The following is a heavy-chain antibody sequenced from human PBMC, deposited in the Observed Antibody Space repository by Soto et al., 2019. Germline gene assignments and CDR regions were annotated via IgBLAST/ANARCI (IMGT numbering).Heavy chain of an antibody. V-gene: IGHV3-74*01. CDR1: GFTFSSYW. J-gene: IGHJ3*02. D-gene: IGHD7-27*01. CDR2: INSDGSST. CDR3: ARRATMGTTDAFDI. Sequence: GESLKISCAASGFTFSSYWMHWVRQAPGKGLVWVSRINSDGSSTSYADSVKGRFTISRDNAKNTLYLQMNSLRAEDTAVYYCARRATMGTTDAFDIWGQGTMVTVSS.